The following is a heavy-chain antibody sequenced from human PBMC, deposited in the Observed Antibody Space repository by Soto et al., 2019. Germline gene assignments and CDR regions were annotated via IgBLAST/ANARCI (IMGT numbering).Heavy chain of an antibody. D-gene: IGHD1-26*01. CDR1: GYTFTSYG. Sequence: QVQLVQSGAEVKKPGASVKVSCKASGYTFTSYGISWVRQAPGQGLEWMGWISAYNGNTNYAQKLQGRVTMTPDTSTSTADMELRSLRSADTAVYYCARDSSGSYLVYWGQGTLVTVSS. CDR3: ARDSSGSYLVY. CDR2: ISAYNGNT. J-gene: IGHJ4*02. V-gene: IGHV1-18*01.